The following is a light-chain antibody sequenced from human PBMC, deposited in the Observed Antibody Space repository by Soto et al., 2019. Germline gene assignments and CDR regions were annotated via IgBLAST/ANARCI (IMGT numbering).Light chain of an antibody. CDR2: GAS. V-gene: IGKV3-20*01. CDR1: QRVSSSY. CDR3: QQYGSSPAT. J-gene: IGKJ1*01. Sequence: EIVMTQSPATLSVFPGERATLSCRASQRVSSSYLAWYQQKPGQAPRLLIYGASSRATGIPDRFSGSGSGTDFTLTISRLEPEDFAVYYCQQYGSSPATFGQGTKVDIK.